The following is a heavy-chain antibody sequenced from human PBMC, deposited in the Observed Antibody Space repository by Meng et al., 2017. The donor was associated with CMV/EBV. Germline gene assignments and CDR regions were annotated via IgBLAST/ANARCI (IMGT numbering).Heavy chain of an antibody. CDR2: MNPNSGNT. J-gene: IGHJ6*02. CDR1: GYTFTSYD. CDR3: AINDYSNYYYYYYGMDV. D-gene: IGHD4-11*01. V-gene: IGHV1-8*01. Sequence: ASVKVSCKASGYTFTSYDINWVRQATGQGLEWMGWMNPNSGNTGYAQKFQGRVTMTRNTSISTAYMELSSLRSEDTAVYYCAINDYSNYYYYYYGMDVWGQGTTVTVSS.